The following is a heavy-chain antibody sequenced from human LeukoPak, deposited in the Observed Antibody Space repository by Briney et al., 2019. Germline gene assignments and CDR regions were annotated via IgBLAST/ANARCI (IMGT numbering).Heavy chain of an antibody. CDR2: ISGSGGVT. Sequence: GGSLRLSCAAPGINFNNYAMSWVRQAPGKGLEWVSDISGSGGVTHYADSVKGRFTISRDNSKKTLYLQRNSLRAEDTAVYYCAKSVGWVKYYFDYWGQGTLVTVSS. V-gene: IGHV3-23*01. D-gene: IGHD6-19*01. CDR1: GINFNNYA. CDR3: AKSVGWVKYYFDY. J-gene: IGHJ4*02.